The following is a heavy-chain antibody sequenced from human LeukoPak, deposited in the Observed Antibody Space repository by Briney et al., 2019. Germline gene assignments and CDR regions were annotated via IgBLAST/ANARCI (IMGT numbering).Heavy chain of an antibody. J-gene: IGHJ3*02. Sequence: GSLRLSCAASGFTFSSYGMSWVRQAPGKGLEWIGEAHHTGRTNYNPSLKSRVTISLDKSKNQFSLRLRSVIAADTAMYYCARDSSTFQSDLFDIWGQGTMVSVSA. CDR3: ARDSSTFQSDLFDI. V-gene: IGHV4-4*02. CDR2: AHHTGRT. CDR1: GFTFSSYGM. D-gene: IGHD2-21*01.